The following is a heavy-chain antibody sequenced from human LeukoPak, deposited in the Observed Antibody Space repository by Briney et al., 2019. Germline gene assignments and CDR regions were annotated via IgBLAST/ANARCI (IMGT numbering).Heavy chain of an antibody. V-gene: IGHV4-59*01. CDR1: GGSISSYY. Sequence: PSETLSLTCTVSGGSISSYYWSWIRKPPGKRLEWIGHIYYSGSTNYNPSLKSRVTISVDTSKNQFSVKLSSVTAADTAVYSCASRSSIWSGYQDTLYYFDSWGQGTLVTVSS. J-gene: IGHJ4*02. CDR2: IYYSGST. CDR3: ASRSSIWSGYQDTLYYFDS. D-gene: IGHD3-3*01.